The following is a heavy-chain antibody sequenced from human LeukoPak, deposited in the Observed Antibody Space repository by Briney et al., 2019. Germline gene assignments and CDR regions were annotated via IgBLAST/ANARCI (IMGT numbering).Heavy chain of an antibody. CDR1: AGSFIIYG. J-gene: IGHJ1*01. D-gene: IGHD3-22*01. Sequence: SVTVSLTCSAGSFIIYGISGVRQSQGQGKGWVAGIIPIFGAGNYSQKVQGRVTITADTSTSISYMDLRSLRSEDTAVYYCARDYYYDSSGYHPAEYFNHWGQGTLVTVSS. V-gene: IGHV1-69*06. CDR3: ARDYYYDSSGYHPAEYFNH. CDR2: IIPIFGAG.